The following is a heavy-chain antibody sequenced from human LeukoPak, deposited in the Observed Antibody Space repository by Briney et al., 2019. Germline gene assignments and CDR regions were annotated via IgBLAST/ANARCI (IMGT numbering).Heavy chain of an antibody. CDR3: ARGGVRYPDY. J-gene: IGHJ4*02. CDR2: ISSSRYSI. V-gene: IGHV3-48*04. CDR1: GFTFSSYS. D-gene: IGHD1-1*01. Sequence: GGSLRLSCVVSGFTFSSYSMNWVRQAPGKGLEWVSYISSSRYSIYYADSVRGRFTISRDNAKNSLYLQMNSLRAEDTAVYYCARGGVRYPDYWGQGTQVTVSS.